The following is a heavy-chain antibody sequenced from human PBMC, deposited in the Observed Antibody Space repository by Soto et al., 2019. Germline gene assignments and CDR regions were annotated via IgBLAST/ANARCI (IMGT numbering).Heavy chain of an antibody. CDR1: GASISSYF. V-gene: IGHV4-59*01. CDR3: ARGGPVQLWALDY. CDR2: VSYSGSP. J-gene: IGHJ4*02. Sequence: QVQLQEAGPGLVRSSETLSLTCTVSGASISSYFWSWIRQPQGKGLEWVAYVSYSGSPHYNPSLQSRVTVSVDTSKSQFSLEVTSLTAADTAVYYCARGGPVQLWALDYWGQGSLVTVSS. D-gene: IGHD5-18*01.